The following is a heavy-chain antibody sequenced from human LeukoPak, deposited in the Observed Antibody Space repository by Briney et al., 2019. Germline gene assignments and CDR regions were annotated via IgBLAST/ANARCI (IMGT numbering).Heavy chain of an antibody. J-gene: IGHJ4*02. Sequence: ASVKVSCKASGYTFTNYAIHWVRQAPGQRLEWMAWINAGNGNTKYSQKFQGRVTVTRDTSTSTAYMELSSLRSEDTAVYYCARERWYYYDSSGYYPYYFDYWGQGTLVTVSS. CDR1: GYTFTNYA. V-gene: IGHV1-3*01. D-gene: IGHD3-22*01. CDR3: ARERWYYYDSSGYYPYYFDY. CDR2: INAGNGNT.